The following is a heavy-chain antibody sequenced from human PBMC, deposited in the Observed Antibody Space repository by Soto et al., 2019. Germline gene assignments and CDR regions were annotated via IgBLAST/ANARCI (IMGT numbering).Heavy chain of an antibody. J-gene: IGHJ6*02. CDR1: GFTFSAYD. D-gene: IGHD2-15*01. CDR3: ARAYSCRLPRRADYYFAMDV. V-gene: IGHV3-13*05. Sequence: EVQLVESGGGVVQPGESLRLSCAASGFTFSAYDMHWVRQTTGQGLEWVSAIGAADDPYYVGSVKGRFTISRENAKNSLYHKMNSLRAEDTAVYYCARAYSCRLPRRADYYFAMDVWGQGTTVTVSS. CDR2: IGAADDP.